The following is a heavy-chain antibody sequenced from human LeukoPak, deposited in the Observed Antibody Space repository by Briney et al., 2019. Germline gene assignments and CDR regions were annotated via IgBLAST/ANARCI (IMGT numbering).Heavy chain of an antibody. CDR2: ISGSGGST. D-gene: IGHD1-20*01. J-gene: IGHJ4*02. Sequence: GGSLRLSCAASGFTFSRYAMSWVRQAPGKGLEWVSAISGSGGSTYYADSVKGRFTISRDNSRDTLYLHMNSLRAEDTAVYYCAKDRGVGYNWNDFFDYWGQGTLVTVSS. CDR3: AKDRGVGYNWNDFFDY. CDR1: GFTFSRYA. V-gene: IGHV3-23*01.